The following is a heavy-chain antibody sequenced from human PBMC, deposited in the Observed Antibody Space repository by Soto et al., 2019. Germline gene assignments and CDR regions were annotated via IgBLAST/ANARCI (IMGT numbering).Heavy chain of an antibody. V-gene: IGHV3-73*01. CDR3: TSVAVAGNIGY. D-gene: IGHD6-19*01. CDR1: GFTFSGSA. J-gene: IGHJ4*02. Sequence: PGGSLRLSCAASGFTFSGSAMHWVRQASGKGLEWVGRIRSKANSYATAYAASVKGRFTISRDDSKKTAYLQMNSLKTEDTAVNDCTSVAVAGNIGYWGQGTLVSVTS. CDR2: IRSKANSYAT.